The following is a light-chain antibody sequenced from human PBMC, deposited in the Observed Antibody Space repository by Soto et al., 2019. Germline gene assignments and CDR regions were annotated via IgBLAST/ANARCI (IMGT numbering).Light chain of an antibody. CDR2: RNN. CDR3: AGWDDSLHGLL. V-gene: IGLV1-47*01. Sequence: QSVLTQPPSASGTPGQRVTISCSGGSSNIGTNYVYWYQQLPGTAPKLLIYRNNLRPSGVPDRFSASKSGTSASLAISGLRSEDEPDYFCAGWDDSLHGLLFGAGTKLTVL. CDR1: SSNIGTNY. J-gene: IGLJ1*01.